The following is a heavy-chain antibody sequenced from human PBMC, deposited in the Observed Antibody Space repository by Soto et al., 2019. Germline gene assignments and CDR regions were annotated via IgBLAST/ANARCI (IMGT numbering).Heavy chain of an antibody. J-gene: IGHJ4*02. CDR1: GYSFTGYY. CDR2: INPKSGDT. D-gene: IGHD2-21*02. Sequence: ASVKGSCKASGYSFTGYYIHWVRQAPGQGLEWMGWINPKSGDTKYAQTFQGRVTMTRDTSITTAYMELTKLASDDTALYYRARQLAYCGGDCYTEPVDYWGQGTLVTVSS. CDR3: ARQLAYCGGDCYTEPVDY. V-gene: IGHV1-2*02.